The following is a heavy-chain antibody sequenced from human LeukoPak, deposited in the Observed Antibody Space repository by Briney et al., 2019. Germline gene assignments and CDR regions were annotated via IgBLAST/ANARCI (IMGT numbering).Heavy chain of an antibody. J-gene: IGHJ5*02. CDR1: GGSISSGDYY. CDR2: IYYSGST. V-gene: IGHV4-30-4*08. D-gene: IGHD2-2*01. CDR3: ARSPLGDIVVVPAAIVWFDP. Sequence: SETLSLTCTVSGGSISSGDYYWSWIRQPPGKGLEWIGYIYYSGSTYYNPSPKSRVTISVDTSKNQFSLKLSSVTAADTAVYYCARSPLGDIVVVPAAIVWFDPWGQGTLVTVSS.